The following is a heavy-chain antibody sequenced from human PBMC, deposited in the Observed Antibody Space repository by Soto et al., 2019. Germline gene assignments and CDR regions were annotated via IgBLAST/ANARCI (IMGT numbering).Heavy chain of an antibody. D-gene: IGHD3-10*01. CDR2: ISYDGSNK. J-gene: IGHJ4*02. CDR3: VGILLWFWELTFDY. Sequence: QVQLVESGGGVVQPGRSLRLSCAASGFTFSSYGMHWVRQAPGKVLEWVAVISYDGSNKYYADSVKGRFTISRDNSKNTLYLQMNSLRAEDTAVYYCVGILLWFWELTFDYWGQGTLVTVSS. CDR1: GFTFSSYG. V-gene: IGHV3-30*03.